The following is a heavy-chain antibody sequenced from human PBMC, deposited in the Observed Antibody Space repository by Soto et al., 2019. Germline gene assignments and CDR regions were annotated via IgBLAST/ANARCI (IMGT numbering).Heavy chain of an antibody. CDR2: IYYSGST. Sequence: QVQLQESGPGLVKPSETLSLTCTVSGGSISSYYWSWIRQPPGKGLEWIGYIYYSGSTNYNPSLKSRVTISVDTSKNQFSLKLSSVTAADTAVYYCARSKYDFWSGYGIDYWGQGTLVTVSS. D-gene: IGHD3-3*01. J-gene: IGHJ4*02. CDR3: ARSKYDFWSGYGIDY. V-gene: IGHV4-59*01. CDR1: GGSISSYY.